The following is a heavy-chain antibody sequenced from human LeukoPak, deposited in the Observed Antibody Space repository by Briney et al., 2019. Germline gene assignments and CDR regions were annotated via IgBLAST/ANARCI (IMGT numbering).Heavy chain of an antibody. Sequence: PSETLPLTCAVYGGSFSGYYWSWIRQPPGKGLEWIGEINHSGSTNYNPSLKSRVTISVDTSKNQFSLKLSSVTAADTAVYYCARVGYYYGSGEANWFDPWGQGTLVTVSS. D-gene: IGHD3-10*01. CDR1: GGSFSGYY. CDR2: INHSGST. CDR3: ARVGYYYGSGEANWFDP. V-gene: IGHV4-34*01. J-gene: IGHJ5*02.